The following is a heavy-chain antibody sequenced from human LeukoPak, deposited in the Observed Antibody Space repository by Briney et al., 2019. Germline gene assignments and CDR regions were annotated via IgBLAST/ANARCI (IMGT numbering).Heavy chain of an antibody. CDR1: GYTFINYG. J-gene: IGHJ5*02. V-gene: IGHV1-18*01. CDR2: ISTYDHDT. Sequence: ASVKVSCKASGYTFINYGISWVRQAPGQGLEWMAWISTYDHDTNYAQKFRGRVTMTTDTSTSTAYMELRSLGSDDTAVYYCVRDYFCSGGTCDDCFDPWGQGTLVTVSS. CDR3: VRDYFCSGGTCDDCFDP. D-gene: IGHD2-15*01.